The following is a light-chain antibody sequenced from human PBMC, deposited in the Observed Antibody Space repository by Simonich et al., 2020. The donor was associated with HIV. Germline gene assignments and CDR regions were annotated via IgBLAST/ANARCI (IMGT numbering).Light chain of an antibody. J-gene: IGLJ2*01. Sequence: QSALTQPRSVSGSPGQSVTISCTGTSSDVGGYNYVSWYQQHPGKAPKLMIYEGTKRPSGVSNRFSGSKSGNTASLTISGLQAEDEADYYCCSYAGSNNLVFGGGTKLTVL. V-gene: IGLV2-11*01. CDR2: EGT. CDR3: CSYAGSNNLV. CDR1: SSDVGGYNY.